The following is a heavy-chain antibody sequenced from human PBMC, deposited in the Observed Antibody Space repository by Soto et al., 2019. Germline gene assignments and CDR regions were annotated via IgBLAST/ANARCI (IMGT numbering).Heavy chain of an antibody. CDR2: VYYSGTT. D-gene: IGHD6-13*01. CDR3: ARAGSTWRYFFDY. CDR1: GGSIRSYY. V-gene: IGHV4-59*01. J-gene: IGHJ4*02. Sequence: SETLSLTCTVSGGSIRSYYWTLIRQPPGKGLEWVGYVYYSGTTYYNPSLQSRVTISVDTSKNQFSLKVKSVTAADTAIYYCARAGSTWRYFFDYWGQGSLVTVSS.